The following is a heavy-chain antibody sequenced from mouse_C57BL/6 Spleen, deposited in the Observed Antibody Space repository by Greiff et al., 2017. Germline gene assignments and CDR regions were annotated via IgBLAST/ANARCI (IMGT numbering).Heavy chain of an antibody. CDR2: ISDGGSYT. V-gene: IGHV5-4*01. Sequence: EVKLVESGGGLVKPGGSLKLSCAASGFTFSSYAMSWVRQTPEKRLEWVATISDGGSYTYYPDNVKGRFTISRDNAKNNLYLQMSHLKSEDTAMYYCARDRYGNFFDYWGQGTTLTVSS. D-gene: IGHD2-1*01. CDR1: GFTFSSYA. CDR3: ARDRYGNFFDY. J-gene: IGHJ2*01.